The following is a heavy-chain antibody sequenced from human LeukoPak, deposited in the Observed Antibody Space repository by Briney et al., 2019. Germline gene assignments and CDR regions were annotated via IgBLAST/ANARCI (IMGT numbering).Heavy chain of an antibody. CDR2: ISGSGGST. CDR1: GFTFSSYA. V-gene: IGHV3-23*01. Sequence: GGSLRLSCAASGFTFSSYAMSWVRQAPGKGLEWVSAISGSGGSTYYADSVKGRFTISRGNSKNTLYLQMNSLRAEDTAVYYCARPQSSSGYYWPFDDWGQGTLVTVSS. D-gene: IGHD3-22*01. J-gene: IGHJ4*02. CDR3: ARPQSSSGYYWPFDD.